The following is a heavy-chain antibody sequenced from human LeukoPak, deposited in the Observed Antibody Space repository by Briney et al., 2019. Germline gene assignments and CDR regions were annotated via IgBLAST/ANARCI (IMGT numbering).Heavy chain of an antibody. CDR2: IKSKTDGGTT. Sequence: GGSLRLSCAASGFTFNLAWMSWVRQAPGKGLEWVGRIKSKTDGGTTDYAAPVKGRFTISRDDSKNTLYLQMNSLKTEDTAVYYCTTETPRDLKALPFDYWGQGTLVTVSS. J-gene: IGHJ4*02. CDR1: GFTFNLAW. V-gene: IGHV3-15*01. D-gene: IGHD3-3*01. CDR3: TTETPRDLKALPFDY.